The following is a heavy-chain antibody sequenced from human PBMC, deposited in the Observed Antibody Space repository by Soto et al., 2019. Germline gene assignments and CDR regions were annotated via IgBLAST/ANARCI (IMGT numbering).Heavy chain of an antibody. J-gene: IGHJ5*02. D-gene: IGHD3-3*01. CDR2: INHSGST. CDR3: ARYYGFWSGYSTGNWFDP. CDR1: GGSFSGYY. Sequence: SETLSLTCAVYGGSFSGYYWSWIRQPPWKGLEWIGEINHSGSTNYSPSLKSRVTISVDTSKNQFSLKLSSVTAADTAVYYCARYYGFWSGYSTGNWFDPWGQGTLVTVSS. V-gene: IGHV4-34*01.